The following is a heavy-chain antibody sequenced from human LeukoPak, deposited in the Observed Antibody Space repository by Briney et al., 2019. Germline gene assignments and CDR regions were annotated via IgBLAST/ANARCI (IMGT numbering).Heavy chain of an antibody. CDR2: IYYSGST. CDR3: ARHVGTLRYYYVDV. D-gene: IGHD7-27*01. CDR1: GCSISSSSYY. V-gene: IGHV4-39*01. J-gene: IGHJ6*03. Sequence: PSETLSLTCTVSGCSISSSSYYWRWIRQPPGKGLEGIGSIYYSGSTHYNPSLKSRVTISVDTSKNQFSLKLSSVTAADTAVYYCARHVGTLRYYYVDVWGKGTTVTISS.